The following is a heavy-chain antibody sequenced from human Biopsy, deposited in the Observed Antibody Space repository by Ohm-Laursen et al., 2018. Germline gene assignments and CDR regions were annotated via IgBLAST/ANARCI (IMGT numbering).Heavy chain of an antibody. CDR1: GYAVNDYF. Sequence: ASVKVSCKGSGYAVNDYFLHWLRQAPGQGPGWMGWISPNIGGTNYAQKFQGRVTMTTDTSTSTVYLELRRLISDDTAVYYCARDIMNRIAGLVARSDVFDVWGQGTLVTVSS. D-gene: IGHD3-16*01. J-gene: IGHJ3*01. CDR3: ARDIMNRIAGLVARSDVFDV. V-gene: IGHV1-2*02. CDR2: ISPNIGGT.